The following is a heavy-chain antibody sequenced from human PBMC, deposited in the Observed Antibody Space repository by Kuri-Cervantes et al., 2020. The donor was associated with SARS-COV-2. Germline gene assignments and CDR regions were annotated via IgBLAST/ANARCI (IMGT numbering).Heavy chain of an antibody. Sequence: DSVKVSCKASGYTFTNYYLLWVRQAPGQGLEWVGIINPSDGGTSYAQKLQGRISMTTDTSTSTVYMQLSSLKSDDTAVYYCARDGYSYGVYYYYYVDVWGKGTTVTVSS. J-gene: IGHJ6*03. CDR2: INPSDGGT. CDR1: GYTFTNYY. V-gene: IGHV1-46*04. D-gene: IGHD5-18*01. CDR3: ARDGYSYGVYYYYYVDV.